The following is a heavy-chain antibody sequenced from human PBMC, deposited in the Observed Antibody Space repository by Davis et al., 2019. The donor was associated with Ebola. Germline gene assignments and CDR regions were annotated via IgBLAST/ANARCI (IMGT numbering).Heavy chain of an antibody. V-gene: IGHV3-23*01. D-gene: IGHD3-16*01. J-gene: IGHJ6*02. CDR2: ISGSGGST. CDR1: GFTFSSYA. CDR3: ARGGFYYGVDV. Sequence: GESLKISCAASGFTFSSYAMSWVRQAPGKGLEWVSAISGSGGSTYYADSVKGRFTISRDSSKNTVYLQMNNLRAEDTAVYYCARGGFYYGVDVWGQGTTVTVSS.